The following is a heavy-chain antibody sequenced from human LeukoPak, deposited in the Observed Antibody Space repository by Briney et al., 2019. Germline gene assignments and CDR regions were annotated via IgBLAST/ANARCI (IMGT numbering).Heavy chain of an antibody. J-gene: IGHJ4*02. CDR1: GYSFTTYW. CDR2: INPSDSYT. D-gene: IGHD6-13*01. CDR3: ARHAKAYGSSCDY. V-gene: IGHV5-10-1*01. Sequence: GESLKISGKGSGYSFTTYWSSGLRRMPGKGREGMVTINPSDSYTTYCPSFQGHLPISADKSFSTTYLQWTSLKASDNAIYYCARHAKAYGSSCDYWGQGTLVTVSS.